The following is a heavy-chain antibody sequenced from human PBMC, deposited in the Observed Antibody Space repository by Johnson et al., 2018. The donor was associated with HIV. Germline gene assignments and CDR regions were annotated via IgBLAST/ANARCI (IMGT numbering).Heavy chain of an antibody. J-gene: IGHJ3*02. D-gene: IGHD1-26*01. CDR2: ISGSGGYT. CDR1: GFTFSDYY. V-gene: IGHV3-11*05. Sequence: QVQLVESGGGLVKPGGSLRLSCAASGFTFSDYYMSWIRQAPGKGLEWVSYISGSGGYTYYADSVKGRFTISRDSSKNTLYLQMNSLRAEDTAVYYCAKDMFRWELLDGDTFDIWGQGTMVTVSS. CDR3: AKDMFRWELLDGDTFDI.